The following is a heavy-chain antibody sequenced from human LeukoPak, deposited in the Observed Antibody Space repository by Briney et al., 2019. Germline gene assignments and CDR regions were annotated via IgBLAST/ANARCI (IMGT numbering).Heavy chain of an antibody. J-gene: IGHJ6*03. Sequence: GGSLRLSCEASGFRFSYFWMSWVRQAPGKGLEWVANINEDGSQKYYVDSVKGRFTISRDNAKNSLYLQMNSLRAEDTAVYYCASSSWFYYYYYYMDVWGKGTTVTVSS. V-gene: IGHV3-7*01. CDR1: GFRFSYFW. CDR3: ASSSWFYYYYYYMDV. CDR2: INEDGSQK. D-gene: IGHD6-13*01.